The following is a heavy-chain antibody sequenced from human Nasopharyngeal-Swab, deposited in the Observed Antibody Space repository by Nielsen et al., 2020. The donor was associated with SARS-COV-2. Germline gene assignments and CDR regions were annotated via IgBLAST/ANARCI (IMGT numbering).Heavy chain of an antibody. J-gene: IGHJ6*03. Sequence: ASVKVSCKASGYTFTSYGISWVRQAPGQGLEWMGWISAYNGNTNYAQKLQGRVTMSTDTSTSTAYMELRSLRSDDTAVYYCARRELELRGYYYYYMDVWGKGTMVTVSS. V-gene: IGHV1-18*01. D-gene: IGHD1-7*01. CDR1: GYTFTSYG. CDR2: ISAYNGNT. CDR3: ARRELELRGYYYYYMDV.